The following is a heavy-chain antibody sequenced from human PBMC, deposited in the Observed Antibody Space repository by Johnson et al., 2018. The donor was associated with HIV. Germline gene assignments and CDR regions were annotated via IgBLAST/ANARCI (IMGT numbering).Heavy chain of an antibody. V-gene: IGHV3-66*02. CDR2: INAGGST. D-gene: IGHD2-2*02. J-gene: IGHJ3*02. CDR3: AKDQSHCYTSLSWCAFDI. Sequence: EVQLVESGGGLVQPGGSLRLSCAASGIIVTGNFMSWVRQAPGKGLEWVSVINAGGSTYYADSVKGRFTISRDNSKNTLYLQMNSLRAEDTAVYYCAKDQSHCYTSLSWCAFDIWGQGTMGTVSS. CDR1: GIIVTGNF.